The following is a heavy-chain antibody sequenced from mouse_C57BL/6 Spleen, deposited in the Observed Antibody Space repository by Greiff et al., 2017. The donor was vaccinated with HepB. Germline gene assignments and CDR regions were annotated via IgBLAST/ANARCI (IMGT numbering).Heavy chain of an antibody. D-gene: IGHD2-5*01. Sequence: EVMLVESGGGLVQPGGSLKLSCAASGFTFSDYYMYWVRQTPEKRLEWVAYISNGGGSTYYPDTVKGRFTISRDNAKNTLYLQMSRLKSEDTAMYYCARHNYSNFFAYWGQGTLVTVSA. CDR2: ISNGGGST. V-gene: IGHV5-12*01. CDR3: ARHNYSNFFAY. J-gene: IGHJ3*01. CDR1: GFTFSDYY.